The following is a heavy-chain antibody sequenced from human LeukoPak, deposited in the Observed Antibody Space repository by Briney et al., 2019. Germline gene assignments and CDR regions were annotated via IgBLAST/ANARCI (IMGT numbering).Heavy chain of an antibody. Sequence: PGGSLRLSCAASGFTFSDYYMSWIRQAPGKGLEWVSYISSSGSTIYYADSVKGRFTISRDNAKNSLYLQMNSLRAEDTALYYCARDGSVAAEPAYFDYWGQGTLVTVSS. J-gene: IGHJ4*02. V-gene: IGHV3-11*01. CDR1: GFTFSDYY. D-gene: IGHD6-19*01. CDR3: ARDGSVAAEPAYFDY. CDR2: ISSSGSTI.